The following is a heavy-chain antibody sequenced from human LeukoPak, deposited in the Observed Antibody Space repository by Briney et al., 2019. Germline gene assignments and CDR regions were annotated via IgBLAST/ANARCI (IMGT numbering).Heavy chain of an antibody. V-gene: IGHV1-18*01. Sequence: ASVKVSCKASGYTFTSYGISWVRQAPGQGLEWMGWISAYNGNTNYAQKLQGRVTMTTDTSTSTAYMELRSLRSDDTAVYYCASTSDYYDSRWFDPWGQGTLSPSPQ. CDR1: GYTFTSYG. CDR3: ASTSDYYDSRWFDP. J-gene: IGHJ5*02. CDR2: ISAYNGNT. D-gene: IGHD3-22*01.